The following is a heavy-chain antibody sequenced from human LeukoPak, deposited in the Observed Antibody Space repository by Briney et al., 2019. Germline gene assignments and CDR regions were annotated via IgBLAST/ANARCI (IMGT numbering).Heavy chain of an antibody. D-gene: IGHD3-10*01. J-gene: IGHJ4*02. CDR1: GYTFTSYY. CDR3: ARVSKTYGSGSYYIGY. Sequence: ASVKVSCKASGYTFTSYYMHWVRQAPGQGLEWMGIINPSGGSTSYAQKFQGRVTMTRDTSTSTAYMELSSLRSEDTAVYYCARVSKTYGSGSYYIGYWGQGTLVTVSS. V-gene: IGHV1-46*03. CDR2: INPSGGST.